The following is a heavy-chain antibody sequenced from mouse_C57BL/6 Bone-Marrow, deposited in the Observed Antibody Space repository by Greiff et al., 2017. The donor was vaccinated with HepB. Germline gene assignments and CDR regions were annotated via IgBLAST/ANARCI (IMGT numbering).Heavy chain of an antibody. J-gene: IGHJ2*01. D-gene: IGHD2-4*01. CDR1: GYTFTSYW. Sequence: QVQLQQPGAELVKPGASVKMSCKASGYTFTSYWMHWVKQRPGQGLEWIGMIHPNSGRTNYNEKFKSKATLTVDKSSITAYMQLSSLTSEDSAVYYCTRRGIYDYALYYWGRGTTLTVS. CDR2: IHPNSGRT. V-gene: IGHV1-64*01. CDR3: TRRGIYDYALYY.